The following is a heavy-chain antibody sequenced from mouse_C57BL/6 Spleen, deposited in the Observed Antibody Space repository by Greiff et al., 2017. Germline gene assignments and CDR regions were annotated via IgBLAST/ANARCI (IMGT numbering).Heavy chain of an antibody. J-gene: IGHJ3*01. CDR1: GYTFTSYW. Sequence: QVQLKQPGAELVKPGASVKLSCKASGYTFTSYWMHWVKQRPGRGLEWIGRIDPNSGGTKYNEKFKSKATLTVDKPSSTAYMQLSSLTSEDSAVYYCARTYYDYDRAWFAYWGQGTLVTVSA. V-gene: IGHV1-72*01. CDR3: ARTYYDYDRAWFAY. CDR2: IDPNSGGT. D-gene: IGHD2-4*01.